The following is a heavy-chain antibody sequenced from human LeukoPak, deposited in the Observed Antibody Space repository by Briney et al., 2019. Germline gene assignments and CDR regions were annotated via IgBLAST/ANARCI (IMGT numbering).Heavy chain of an antibody. CDR3: ARAATPMVRGALLLLFDP. Sequence: SETLSLTCTVSGGSISSGGYYWSWIRQHPGKGLEWIGYIYYSGSTYYNPSLKSRVTISVDTSKNQFSLKLSSVTAADTAVYYCARAATPMVRGALLLLFDPWGQGTLVTVSS. V-gene: IGHV4-31*03. J-gene: IGHJ5*02. D-gene: IGHD3-10*01. CDR2: IYYSGST. CDR1: GGSISSGGYY.